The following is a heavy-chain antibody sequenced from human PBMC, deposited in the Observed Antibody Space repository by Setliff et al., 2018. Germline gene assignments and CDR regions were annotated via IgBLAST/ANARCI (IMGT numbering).Heavy chain of an antibody. CDR2: A. D-gene: IGHD3-16*01. Sequence: SETLSLTCSVYGESFSNNYWSWIRQTPGKGLEWIGDAYYNPSLKSRVTMSLDTSKNQFSLRVKSVTAADTALYSCARDPGFRSGTWALDNWGQGTLVTVS. V-gene: IGHV4-34*10. CDR1: GESFSNNY. J-gene: IGHJ4*02. CDR3: ARDPGFRSGTWALDN.